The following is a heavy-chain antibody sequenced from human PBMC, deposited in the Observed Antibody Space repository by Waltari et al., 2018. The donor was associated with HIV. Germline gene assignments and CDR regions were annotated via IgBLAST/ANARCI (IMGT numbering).Heavy chain of an antibody. Sequence: QDQLVASGGGVGRPGRSSRLSHSAPGLPFRSYATPGVRPAPGKGLEWVAVISFDGSSAYYADSVKGRFTISKDNPKNTLYLQMKSLITEDTAVYFCARDSLYSDSSGYYFRPFDMWGQGTMVTVSS. J-gene: IGHJ3*02. CDR1: GLPFRSYA. V-gene: IGHV3-30-3*01. CDR2: ISFDGSSA. D-gene: IGHD3-22*01. CDR3: ARDSLYSDSSGYYFRPFDM.